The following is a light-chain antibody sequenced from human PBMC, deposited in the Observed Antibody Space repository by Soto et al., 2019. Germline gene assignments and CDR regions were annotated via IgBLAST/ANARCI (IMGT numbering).Light chain of an antibody. CDR1: QSIVRW. Sequence: DIQMTQSPSTLSASVEDRVTITCRASQSIVRWLAWYQQKPGKAPNLLIYDASTLKSGVPSRFSGIGSGTEFTLTISSLQPDDFATYYCQQYDTYPWTFGQGTKVEIK. CDR2: DAS. CDR3: QQYDTYPWT. J-gene: IGKJ1*01. V-gene: IGKV1-5*01.